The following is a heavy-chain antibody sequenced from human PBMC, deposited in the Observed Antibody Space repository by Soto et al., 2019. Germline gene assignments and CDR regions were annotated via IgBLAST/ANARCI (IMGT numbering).Heavy chain of an antibody. CDR1: GYTFTGYY. D-gene: IGHD1-20*01. V-gene: IGHV1-2*04. CDR3: ARDVTGRDGPFNV. CDR2: INPNSGGT. J-gene: IGHJ6*02. Sequence: QVQLVQSGAEVKKPGASVKVSCKASGYTFTGYYMHWVRQAPGQGLEWMGWINPNSGGTNSAQKFQGWVTMSRETAISTAYMELSRLRSDDTAVYYGARDVTGRDGPFNVWGQGTTVTVSS.